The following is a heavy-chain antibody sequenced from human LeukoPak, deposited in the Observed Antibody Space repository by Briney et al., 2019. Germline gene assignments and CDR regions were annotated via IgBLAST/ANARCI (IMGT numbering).Heavy chain of an antibody. CDR2: ISYDGSNK. Sequence: ERSLRLSCAASGFTFSSYAMHWVRQAPGKGLEWVAVISYDGSNKYYADSVKGRFTISRDNSKNTLYLQMNSLRAEDTAVYYCARVASSWGQGTLVTVSS. V-gene: IGHV3-30-3*01. D-gene: IGHD6-13*01. CDR1: GFTFSSYA. CDR3: ARVASS. J-gene: IGHJ4*02.